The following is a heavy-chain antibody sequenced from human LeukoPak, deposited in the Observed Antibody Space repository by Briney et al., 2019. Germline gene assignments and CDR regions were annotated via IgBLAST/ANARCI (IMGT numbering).Heavy chain of an antibody. CDR2: IYTSGNT. J-gene: IGHJ5*02. CDR3: ASEFSP. Sequence: SETLSLTCTVSGGSISSGTYWTWIRQPAGKGLEWIGLIYTSGNTNYSPSLKSRVTISIDTSKNQFSLKLSSVTAADTAVYYCASEFSPWGQGTLVTVSS. V-gene: IGHV4-61*02. CDR1: GGSISSGTY.